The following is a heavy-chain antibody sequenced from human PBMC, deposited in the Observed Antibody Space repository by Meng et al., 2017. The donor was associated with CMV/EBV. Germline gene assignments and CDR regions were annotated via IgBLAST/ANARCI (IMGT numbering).Heavy chain of an antibody. CDR3: ARRRGRHSGGGSYYFDY. J-gene: IGHJ4*02. Sequence: GESLKISCAASGFTFSSYEMNWVRQAPGKGLEWVSYISSSSSTIYYADSVKGRFTISRDNAKNSLYLQMNSLRAEDTAVYYCARRRGRHSGGGSYYFDYWGQGTLVTVSS. D-gene: IGHD4-23*01. V-gene: IGHV3-48*03. CDR2: ISSSSSTI. CDR1: GFTFSSYE.